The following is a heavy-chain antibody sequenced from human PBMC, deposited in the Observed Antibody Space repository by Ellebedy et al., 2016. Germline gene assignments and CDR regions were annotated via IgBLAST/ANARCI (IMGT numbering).Heavy chain of an antibody. CDR2: IGGSGGTT. Sequence: GGSLRLXXAASGFTFSNYAMSWVRQAPGKGLAWVSVIGGSGGTTSYADSVKGRFIISRDNSQKTMYLQMNSLRAENTAVYYCAKDSPGGWFGEYDYWGQGTLVTVSS. J-gene: IGHJ4*02. CDR1: GFTFSNYA. D-gene: IGHD3-10*01. V-gene: IGHV3-23*01. CDR3: AKDSPGGWFGEYDY.